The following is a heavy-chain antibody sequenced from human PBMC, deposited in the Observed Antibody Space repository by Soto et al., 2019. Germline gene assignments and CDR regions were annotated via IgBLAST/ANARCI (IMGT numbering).Heavy chain of an antibody. CDR1: GYTFTSYA. V-gene: IGHV1-3*01. J-gene: IGHJ6*02. Sequence: GASVKVSCKASGYTFTSYAMHWVRQPPGQRLEWMGWINAGNGNTKYSQKFQGRVTITRDTSASTAYMELSSLRSEDTAVYYCAGAGGSGSYFGWHYYYYGMDVWGQGTTVTVSS. D-gene: IGHD1-26*01. CDR3: AGAGGSGSYFGWHYYYYGMDV. CDR2: INAGNGNT.